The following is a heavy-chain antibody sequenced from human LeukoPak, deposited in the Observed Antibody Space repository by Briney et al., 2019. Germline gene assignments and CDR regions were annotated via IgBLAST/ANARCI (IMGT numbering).Heavy chain of an antibody. CDR2: ISAYNGNT. V-gene: IGHV1-18*01. J-gene: IGHJ6*02. CDR1: GYTFTSYG. CDR3: ASGELLPDGYYYYYGMDV. Sequence: ASVKVSCKASGYTFTSYGISWVRQAPGQGLEWMGWISAYNGNTNYAQKLQGRVTMTTDISTSTAYMELRSLRSDDTAVYYCASGELLPDGYYYYYGMDVWGQGTTVTVSS. D-gene: IGHD1-26*01.